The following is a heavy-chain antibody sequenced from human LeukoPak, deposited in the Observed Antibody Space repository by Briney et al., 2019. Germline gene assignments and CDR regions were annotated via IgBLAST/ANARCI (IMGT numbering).Heavy chain of an antibody. V-gene: IGHV1-8*01. CDR1: GYTFTSYD. CDR2: MNPNSGNT. Sequence: ASVKVSCKASGYTFTSYDINWVRQATGQGLEWMGWMNPNSGNTGYAQKFQGRVTMTRNTSISTAYMELSSLRSEDTAVYYCASGHYGSGSYPSPRFDPWGQGTLVTVSS. J-gene: IGHJ5*02. D-gene: IGHD3-10*01. CDR3: ASGHYGSGSYPSPRFDP.